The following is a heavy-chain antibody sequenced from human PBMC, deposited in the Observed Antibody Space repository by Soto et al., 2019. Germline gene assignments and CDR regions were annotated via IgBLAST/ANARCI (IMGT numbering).Heavy chain of an antibody. CDR1: ELSFSAHS. CDR2: IRTKDHSYST. J-gene: IGHJ3*02. D-gene: IGHD2-21*01. CDR3: ARKPTYSSSAFAT. V-gene: IGHV3-72*01. Sequence: EVQLVESGGGLVQPGGSLRLCCVASELSFSAHSMDWVRQAPGKGLEWVVRIRTKDHSYSTEYASSVKGRFTISRDDSKNSLFLQMSSLKTEETAVYYCARKPTYSSSAFATWGQGTMVTVSS.